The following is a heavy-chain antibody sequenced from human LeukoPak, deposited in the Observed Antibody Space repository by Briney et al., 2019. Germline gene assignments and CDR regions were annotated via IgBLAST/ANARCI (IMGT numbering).Heavy chain of an antibody. V-gene: IGHV5-51*01. J-gene: IGHJ6*03. CDR3: ARHRAHYYMDV. Sequence: GGALQISFKGAGYGFTSYWIGWGRRMTGKGGGWMGIIYPGDSDTRYSPSFQGQVTISADKSISTAYLQWSSLKASDTAMYYCARHRAHYYMDVWGKGTTVTVSS. CDR1: GYGFTSYW. CDR2: IYPGDSDT. D-gene: IGHD3-10*01.